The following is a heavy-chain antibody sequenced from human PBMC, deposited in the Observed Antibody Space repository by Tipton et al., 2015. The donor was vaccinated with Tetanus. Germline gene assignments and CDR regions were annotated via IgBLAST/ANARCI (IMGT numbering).Heavy chain of an antibody. CDR1: GVSISGGRYY. J-gene: IGHJ4*02. CDR2: IYSSGST. CDR3: ARDQARGARGWNYFDF. D-gene: IGHD1-26*01. Sequence: TLSLTCTVSGVSISGGRYYWSWIRQRPGKGLEWIGDIYSSGSTYTDPSLKGRVTISVDTSKNQFSLRLNFVTAADTAVYYCARDQARGARGWNYFDFWGLGTLVTVSS. V-gene: IGHV4-31*03.